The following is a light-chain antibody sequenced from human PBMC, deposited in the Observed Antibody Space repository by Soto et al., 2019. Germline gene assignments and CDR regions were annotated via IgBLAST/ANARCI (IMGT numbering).Light chain of an antibody. CDR1: QGISSW. J-gene: IGKJ4*01. V-gene: IGKV1-5*03. Sequence: DIQMTQSPSTLSASVGDRVTITCRASQGISSWLAWYQQKPGKAPKLLIYKASSLESGVPSSFSGSGSGTEFTLTISSLQPDDFATYYCQQFNSYPLTFGGGTKVEIK. CDR3: QQFNSYPLT. CDR2: KAS.